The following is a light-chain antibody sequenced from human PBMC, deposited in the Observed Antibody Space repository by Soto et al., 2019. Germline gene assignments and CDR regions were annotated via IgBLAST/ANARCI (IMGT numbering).Light chain of an antibody. CDR2: KAS. CDR3: QQYNSYSPMYT. Sequence: DIQMTQSPSTLSASVGDRVTITCRASQSVSSWLAWYQQKPGKAPKLLIYKASSLESGVPSRFSGSGSGTEFTLTISSLQTDDFATYYCQQYNSYSPMYTFGQGTKVDIK. CDR1: QSVSSW. V-gene: IGKV1-5*03. J-gene: IGKJ2*01.